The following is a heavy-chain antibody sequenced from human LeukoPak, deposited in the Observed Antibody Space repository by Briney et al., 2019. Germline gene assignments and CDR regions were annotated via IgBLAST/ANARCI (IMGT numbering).Heavy chain of an antibody. J-gene: IGHJ3*02. CDR2: IYHSGST. CDR3: ARANTAMVGDAFDT. D-gene: IGHD5-18*01. V-gene: IGHV4-30-2*01. Sequence: SETLSLTCAVSGGSISSGGYSWSWIRQPPGKGLEWIGYIYHSGSTYYNPSLKSRVTISVDRSKNQFSLKLSSVTAADTAVYYCARANTAMVGDAFDTWGQGTMVTVSS. CDR1: GGSISSGGYS.